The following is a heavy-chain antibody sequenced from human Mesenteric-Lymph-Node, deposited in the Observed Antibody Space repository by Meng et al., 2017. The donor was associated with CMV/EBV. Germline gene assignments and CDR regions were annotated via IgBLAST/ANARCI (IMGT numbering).Heavy chain of an antibody. D-gene: IGHD1-26*01. V-gene: IGHV4-59*02. CDR3: ARGRRGHNGNYYPLFDY. CDR1: GGSVSNYY. Sequence: SETLSLTCTVSGGSVSNYYWTWIRQPPGKGLEWIGYIYYTGSTDSNPSLKSRVTISVETSKNQFSLKLSSVTAADTALYYCARGRRGHNGNYYPLFDYWGQGTLVTVSS. J-gene: IGHJ4*02. CDR2: IYYTGST.